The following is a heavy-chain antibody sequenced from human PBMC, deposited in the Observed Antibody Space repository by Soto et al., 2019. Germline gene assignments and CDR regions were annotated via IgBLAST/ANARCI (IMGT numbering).Heavy chain of an antibody. CDR1: GLTLSDHY. V-gene: IGHV3-72*01. J-gene: IGHJ4*02. D-gene: IGHD3-22*01. Sequence: GEALRLSCAASGLTLSDHYMEWVRQAPGKGREWVARTRNKASGYTTVYAASVRGRFSISRGDSEDSLYLQINSPRSEDTAVYYCARGLGSGYFGEHYYFDHWGQGTLVTVSS. CDR3: ARGLGSGYFGEHYYFDH. CDR2: TRNKASGYTT.